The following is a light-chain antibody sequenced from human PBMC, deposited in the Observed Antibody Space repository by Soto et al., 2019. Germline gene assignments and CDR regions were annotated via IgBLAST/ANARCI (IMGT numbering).Light chain of an antibody. Sequence: DLQMTQSPSSLSASVGDRVTITCRASQSISSYLNWYQQKPGKAPKLLIYAASSLQSGVPSRFSGSGSGTDFTLTISSLQPEDFATYYCQQSYSIPITFGQGTRLDIK. V-gene: IGKV1-39*01. J-gene: IGKJ5*01. CDR2: AAS. CDR1: QSISSY. CDR3: QQSYSIPIT.